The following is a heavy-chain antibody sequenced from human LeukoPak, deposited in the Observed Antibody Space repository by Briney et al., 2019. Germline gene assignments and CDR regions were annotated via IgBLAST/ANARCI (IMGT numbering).Heavy chain of an antibody. V-gene: IGHV1-8*01. J-gene: IGHJ5*02. D-gene: IGHD6-13*01. CDR1: GYTFTSYD. CDR3: ARGLKAAAGNWFDP. Sequence: ASVRVSCKASGYTFTSYDINWVRQAPGQGLEWMGWMNPNSGNTGYAQKFQGRVTMTRNTSISTAYMELSSLRSEDTAVYYCARGLKAAAGNWFDPWGQGTLVTVSS. CDR2: MNPNSGNT.